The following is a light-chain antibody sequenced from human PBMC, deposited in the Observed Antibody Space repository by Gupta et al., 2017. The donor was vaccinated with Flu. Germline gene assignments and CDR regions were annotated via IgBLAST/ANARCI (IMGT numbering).Light chain of an antibody. CDR2: DAS. V-gene: IGKV3-11*01. CDR3: QHRSNGPPTYT. CDR1: QSVNSY. J-gene: IGKJ2*01. Sequence: EIVLTQSPATLSLSPGERATLSCRASQSVNSYLAWYQQKPGQAPWLLIYDASKRATGITARFSGSGSRTDFTLTISSLEPGDFAVYYCQHRSNGPPTYTFGQGTKVEIK.